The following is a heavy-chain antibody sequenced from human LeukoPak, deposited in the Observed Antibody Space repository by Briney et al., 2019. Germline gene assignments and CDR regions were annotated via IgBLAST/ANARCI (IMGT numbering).Heavy chain of an antibody. D-gene: IGHD3-3*01. Sequence: SETLSLTCTVSGDSLSPHYWNWIRQPAGKGLEWIGRIYTSGSSIYNPSLKSRVTMSVDKSKNQISLKLNSVTAADTAVYYCARSFYTASPTIGWFDPWGQGTLVTVSS. CDR2: IYTSGSS. CDR1: GDSLSPHY. V-gene: IGHV4-4*07. J-gene: IGHJ5*02. CDR3: ARSFYTASPTIGWFDP.